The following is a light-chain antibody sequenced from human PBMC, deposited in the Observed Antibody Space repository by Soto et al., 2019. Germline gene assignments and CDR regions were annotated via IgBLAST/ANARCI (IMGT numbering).Light chain of an antibody. J-gene: IGLJ1*01. CDR1: SSDVGGYNY. Sequence: QSVLTQPASVSGSPGQSITISCTGTSSDVGGYNYVSWYQQHPGKAPKLIIYEVSHRPSGASNHFSGYKSGNTASLTISGLQPEDEADYYCRSYTSTSTPCVFGTGTKVTVL. V-gene: IGLV2-14*01. CDR3: RSYTSTSTPCV. CDR2: EVS.